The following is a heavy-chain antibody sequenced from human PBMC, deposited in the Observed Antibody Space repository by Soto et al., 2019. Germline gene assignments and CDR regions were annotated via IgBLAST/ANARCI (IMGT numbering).Heavy chain of an antibody. V-gene: IGHV4-31*11. CDR2: IYYSGST. D-gene: IGHD2-15*01. CDR3: AGGVGYCSGGSCYSGWSYYYYGMDV. J-gene: IGHJ6*02. CDR1: GGSISSGGYY. Sequence: SETLSLTCAVSGGSISSGGYYWSWIRQHPGRGLEWIGYIYYSGSTNYNPALKSRVTISGDTSKNQLSLKLSSVTAADTAVYYFAGGVGYCSGGSCYSGWSYYYYGMDVWGQGTTVTVSS.